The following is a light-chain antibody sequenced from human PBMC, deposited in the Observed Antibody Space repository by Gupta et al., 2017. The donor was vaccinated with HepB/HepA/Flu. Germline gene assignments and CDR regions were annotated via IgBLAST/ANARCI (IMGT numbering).Light chain of an antibody. CDR2: EVN. V-gene: IGLV2-23*02. Sequence: QSALTQPASVSGSPGQSIHHSCTGNSSNVGSYYFFSWYQQHPGELPTLIIFEVNMRPSAVSNRFSGSKSGNTASLTISGLQAEDEADYHCCSYGGSNNWVFGGGTKLTVL. CDR1: SSNVGSYYF. CDR3: CSYGGSNNWV. J-gene: IGLJ3*02.